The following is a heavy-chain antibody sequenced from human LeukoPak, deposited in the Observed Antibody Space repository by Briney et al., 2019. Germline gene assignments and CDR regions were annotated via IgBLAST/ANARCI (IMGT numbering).Heavy chain of an antibody. J-gene: IGHJ4*02. CDR2: INHSGST. CDR3: ARGQPEGLDLAQYYFDY. CDR1: GASFSGYY. D-gene: IGHD2-2*03. V-gene: IGHV4-34*01. Sequence: KPSETLSLTCAVYGASFSGYYWSWIRQPPGKGLEWIGEINHSGSTNYNPSLKSRVTISVDTSKNQFSLKLSSVTAADTAVYYCARGQPEGLDLAQYYFDYWGQGTLVTVSS.